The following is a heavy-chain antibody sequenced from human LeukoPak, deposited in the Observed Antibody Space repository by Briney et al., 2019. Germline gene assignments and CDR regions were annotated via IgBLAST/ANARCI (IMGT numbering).Heavy chain of an antibody. Sequence: PSETLSLTCTVSGGSISSSSYYWGWIRQPPGKGLEWIGSIYYSGSTYYNRSPKSRVTISVDTSKNQFSLRLSSVTAADTAVYYCARREQLDSSSYWYFDLWGRGTLVTVSS. CDR2: IYYSGST. J-gene: IGHJ2*01. V-gene: IGHV4-39*07. CDR3: ARREQLDSSSYWYFDL. D-gene: IGHD6-6*01. CDR1: GGSISSSSYY.